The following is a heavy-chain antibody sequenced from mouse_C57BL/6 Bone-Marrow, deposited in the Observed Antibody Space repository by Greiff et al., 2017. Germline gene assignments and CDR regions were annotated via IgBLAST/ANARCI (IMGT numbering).Heavy chain of an antibody. D-gene: IGHD2-3*01. CDR1: GYTFTDYY. V-gene: IGHV1-26*01. CDR3: ARGLLRRAY. J-gene: IGHJ3*01. Sequence: VQLQQSGPELVKPGASVKISCKAYGYTFTDYYMNWVKQSHGKSLEWIGDINPNNGGTSYNQKFKGKATLTVDKSSSTAYMELRSLTSEDSAVYYCARGLLRRAYWGQGTLVTVSA. CDR2: INPNNGGT.